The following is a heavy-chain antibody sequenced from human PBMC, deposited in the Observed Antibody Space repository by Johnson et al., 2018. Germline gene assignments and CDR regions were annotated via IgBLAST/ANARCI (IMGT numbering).Heavy chain of an antibody. CDR3: VRHHDFRRAYEHNAGGHFFYYMDV. Sequence: VQLVQSGAAVRRSGESLKISCQASGYSFPDYWIGWVRQMPGKGLEWMGIIYPGDSETRYRPSFQGQVTISADKSTNTAPLRWSSLEASDTATFYCVRHHDFRRAYEHNAGGHFFYYMDVWGRGTTVTVSS. CDR1: GYSFPDYW. V-gene: IGHV5-51*01. J-gene: IGHJ6*03. CDR2: IYPGDSET. D-gene: IGHD3-3*01.